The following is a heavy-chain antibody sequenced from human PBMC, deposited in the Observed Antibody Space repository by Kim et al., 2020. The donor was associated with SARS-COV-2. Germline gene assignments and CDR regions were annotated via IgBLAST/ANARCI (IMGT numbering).Heavy chain of an antibody. CDR2: IWSDGSNK. CDR3: ASLTPSKSDYEEAVGN. V-gene: IGHV3-33*01. D-gene: IGHD5-12*01. Sequence: GGSLRLSCAASGFTFSNYGMHWVRQAPGKGLEWVAVIWSDGSNKYYADTVKGRFTISRDNSKNTLYLQMNSLRAEDTAVYYCASLTPSKSDYEEAVGNWGQGTLVTVSS. CDR1: GFTFSNYG. J-gene: IGHJ4*02.